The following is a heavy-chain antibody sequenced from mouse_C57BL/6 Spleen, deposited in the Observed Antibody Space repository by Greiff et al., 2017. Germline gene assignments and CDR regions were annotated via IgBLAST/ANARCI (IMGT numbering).Heavy chain of an antibody. CDR2: ISYDGSN. Sequence: VQLKESGPGLVKPSQSLSLTCSVTGYSITSGYYWNWIRQFPGNKLEWMGYISYDGSNNYNPSLKNRISITRDTSKNQFFLKLNSVTTEDTATYYCARGVFNWDYFDYWGQGTTLTVSS. D-gene: IGHD4-1*01. V-gene: IGHV3-6*01. CDR3: ARGVFNWDYFDY. J-gene: IGHJ2*01. CDR1: GYSITSGYY.